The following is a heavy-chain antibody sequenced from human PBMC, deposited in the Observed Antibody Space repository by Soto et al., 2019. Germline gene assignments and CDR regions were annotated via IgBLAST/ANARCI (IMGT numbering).Heavy chain of an antibody. CDR1: GLSLSGYY. J-gene: IGHJ4*02. CDR2: INHSGST. Sequence: SETLSLTCAFYGLSLSGYYLRLIRKHQGKGLEWIGEINHSGSTNYNPSLKSRVTISVDTSKNQFSLKLSSVTAADTAVYYCARDHYSSSAPYFDYWGQGNRVTVSA. CDR3: ARDHYSSSAPYFDY. V-gene: IGHV4-34*01. D-gene: IGHD6-6*01.